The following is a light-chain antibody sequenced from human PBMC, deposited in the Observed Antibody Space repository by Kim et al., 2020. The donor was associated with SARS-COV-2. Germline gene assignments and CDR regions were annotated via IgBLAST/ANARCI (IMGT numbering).Light chain of an antibody. CDR2: DVN. J-gene: IGLJ2*01. V-gene: IGLV2-14*03. CDR3: SSYSTGSILLV. CDR1: SSDIGGSDS. Sequence: QSALTQPASVSGSPGQSITISCAGTSSDIGGSDSVSWYQQHPGRAPKLLVFDVNNRPSWISDRFLGSKSGNTASLTIFGLQADDEADYYCSSYSTGSILLVFGGGTQLTVL.